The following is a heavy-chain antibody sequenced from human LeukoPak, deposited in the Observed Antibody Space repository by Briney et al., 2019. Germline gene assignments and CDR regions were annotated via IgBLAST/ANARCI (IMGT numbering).Heavy chain of an antibody. J-gene: IGHJ4*02. Sequence: GSVRVSCKPSGYTFTKHPMHWVRQAPGQRVEWMGWINTDNGNTKYTEKFQGRVAITRDTSASTAYMELNSLTSEDTALYYCAPLIGAYFDYWGQGTLVTVSS. CDR1: GYTFTKHP. V-gene: IGHV1-3*04. CDR3: APLIGAYFDY. D-gene: IGHD3-10*01. CDR2: INTDNGNT.